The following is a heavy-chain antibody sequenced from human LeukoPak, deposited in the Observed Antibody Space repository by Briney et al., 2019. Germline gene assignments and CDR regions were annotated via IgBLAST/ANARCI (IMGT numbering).Heavy chain of an antibody. V-gene: IGHV4-61*01. J-gene: IGHJ3*02. CDR1: GGSVSSSSYY. CDR2: IYNSGST. Sequence: SETLSLTCTVSGGSVSSSSYYWSWIRQPPGKGLEWIGYIYNSGSTNYNSSLKSRVTISVDTSKNQFSLKLSSVTAADTAVYCCARVNYYDSRGYYHAFDIWGQGTMVTVSS. CDR3: ARVNYYDSRGYYHAFDI. D-gene: IGHD3-22*01.